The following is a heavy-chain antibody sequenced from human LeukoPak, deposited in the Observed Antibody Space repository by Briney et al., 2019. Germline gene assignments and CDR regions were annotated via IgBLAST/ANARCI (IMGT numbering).Heavy chain of an antibody. Sequence: SETLSLTCAVSGGSISTYYWSWIRQPPGKGLEWIGYIYYSGSTNYNPSLNSRVTISVDPSKNQSSLKLNSVTTADTAVYYCGRDVSVCSGGICYSVNAFDIWGQGAMVTVSS. D-gene: IGHD2-15*01. CDR1: GGSISTYY. CDR2: IYYSGST. CDR3: GRDVSVCSGGICYSVNAFDI. J-gene: IGHJ3*02. V-gene: IGHV4-59*01.